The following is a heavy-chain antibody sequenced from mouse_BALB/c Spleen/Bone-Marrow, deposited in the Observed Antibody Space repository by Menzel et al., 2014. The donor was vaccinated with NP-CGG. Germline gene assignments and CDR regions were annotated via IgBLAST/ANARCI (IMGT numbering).Heavy chain of an antibody. J-gene: IGHJ2*01. Sequence: VQLQQSGGGLVQPGGSLKLSCAASGFDFSRYWMSWVRQALGKGLEWIGEINPDSSTLNYTPSLKDKFIISRDNAKNTLYLQMNKVRSEDTALYYCARPVYRYDPPAYWGQGTTLTVSS. V-gene: IGHV4-1*02. CDR2: INPDSSTL. D-gene: IGHD2-14*01. CDR3: ARPVYRYDPPAY. CDR1: GFDFSRYW.